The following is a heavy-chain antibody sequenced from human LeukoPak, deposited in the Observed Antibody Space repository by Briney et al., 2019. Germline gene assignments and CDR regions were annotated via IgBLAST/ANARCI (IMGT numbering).Heavy chain of an antibody. Sequence: NPGGSLRLSCAASGFTFSTYTMNWVRQAPGKGLEWVSSISSRSSYIYYADSVKGRFTISRDNTKNSLFLQMNSLVAEDTAVYYCARGYIDNLGYSPRSSFDSWGQGSLVTVSS. D-gene: IGHD3-22*01. CDR2: ISSRSSYI. CDR3: ARGYIDNLGYSPRSSFDS. V-gene: IGHV3-21*01. J-gene: IGHJ4*02. CDR1: GFTFSTYT.